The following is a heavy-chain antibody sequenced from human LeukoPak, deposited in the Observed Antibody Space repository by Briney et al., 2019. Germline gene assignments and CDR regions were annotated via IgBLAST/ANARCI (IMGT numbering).Heavy chain of an antibody. CDR3: GRVKAGTSYFDY. J-gene: IGHJ4*02. V-gene: IGHV3-30-3*01. D-gene: IGHD6-13*01. Sequence: PGGSLRLSCAASGFTFSSYAMHWVRQAPGKGLEWVAVISYDGSNKYYADSVKGRFTISRDNSKNTLYLQMNSLRAEDTAVYYCGRVKAGTSYFDYWGQGTLVTVSS. CDR1: GFTFSSYA. CDR2: ISYDGSNK.